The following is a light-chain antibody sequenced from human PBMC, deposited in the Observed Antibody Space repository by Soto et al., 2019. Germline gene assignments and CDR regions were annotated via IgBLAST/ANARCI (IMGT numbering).Light chain of an antibody. J-gene: IGLJ1*01. Sequence: QSVLTQPPSASGTPGQRVTISCSGSSSNIESNYVYWYQQLPGTAPKLLIHRNNQRPSGVPDRFSGSKSGTSASLAISGLRSEDEADYYCAAWDDSRGGRYVFGTGTQLTVL. CDR1: SSNIESNY. CDR2: RNN. CDR3: AAWDDSRGGRYV. V-gene: IGLV1-47*01.